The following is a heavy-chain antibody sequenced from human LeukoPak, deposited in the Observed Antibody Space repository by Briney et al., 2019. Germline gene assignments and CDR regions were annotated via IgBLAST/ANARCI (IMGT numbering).Heavy chain of an antibody. J-gene: IGHJ2*01. CDR3: ARVVSYYGSAYRLLDL. V-gene: IGHV3-33*01. D-gene: IGHD3-10*01. CDR1: GFTFSTYG. Sequence: GRSLRLSCAASGFTFSTYGMHWVRQAPGKGLEWVALIWFDGSKRYYGDSLKGRFTVSRDNSKNTMYLQMNSLRAEDTAVYYCARVVSYYGSAYRLLDLWGRGTLVTVSS. CDR2: IWFDGSKR.